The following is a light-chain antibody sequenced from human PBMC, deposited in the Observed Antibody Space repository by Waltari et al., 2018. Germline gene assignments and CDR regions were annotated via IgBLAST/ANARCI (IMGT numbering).Light chain of an antibody. CDR3: QQSYSILYT. V-gene: IGKV1-33*01. CDR1: QDITNY. J-gene: IGKJ2*01. Sequence: DIQMTQSPSSLTASVGDRVTITCQASQDITNYLNWYQQKPGKAPKLLINAASNLEAGVPSRFSGSGSGTDFTLTISSLQAEDVATYYCQQSYSILYTFGQGTKLEIK. CDR2: AAS.